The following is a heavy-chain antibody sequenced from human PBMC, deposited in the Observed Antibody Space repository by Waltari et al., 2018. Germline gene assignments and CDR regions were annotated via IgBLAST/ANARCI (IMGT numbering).Heavy chain of an antibody. CDR1: GDFIGSGEYF. CDR2: LYYSGST. J-gene: IGHJ3*02. Sequence: QVQLQEAGPGLVKPSQTLSLTCTVSGDFIGSGEYFLSWIRQPPGKGLEWIGYLYYSGSTYYNPSLKSRVTISGDTSKNEFSLKLSSVTAADTAVYYCARSYGSGSYWLDALDIWGQGTVVTVSS. D-gene: IGHD3-10*01. V-gene: IGHV4-30-4*08. CDR3: ARSYGSGSYWLDALDI.